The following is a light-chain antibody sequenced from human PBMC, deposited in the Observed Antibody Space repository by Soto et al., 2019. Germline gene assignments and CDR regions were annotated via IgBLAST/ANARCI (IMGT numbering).Light chain of an antibody. Sequence: QSVLTQPASVSGSPGQSITISCTGTSSDIGSYNFVSWYRHHPGKAPKLMIFEVSNRPLGVSNRFSGSKSGNTASLTISGLRAEDEAAYYCSSYTSSNTDVFGTGTKATVL. CDR2: EVS. CDR1: SSDIGSYNF. CDR3: SSYTSSNTDV. J-gene: IGLJ1*01. V-gene: IGLV2-14*01.